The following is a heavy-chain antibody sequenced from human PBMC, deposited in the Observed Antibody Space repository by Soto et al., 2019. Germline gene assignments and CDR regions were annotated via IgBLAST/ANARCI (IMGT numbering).Heavy chain of an antibody. V-gene: IGHV1-46*01. CDR1: GYTFTSYY. CDR3: ATGYCSGGSCPVSMDV. D-gene: IGHD2-15*01. Sequence: EASVKVSCKASGYTFTSYYMHWVRQAPGQGLEWMGIINPSGGSTSYAQKFQGRVTMTRDTSTSTVYMELSSLRSEDTAVYYCATGYCSGGSCPVSMDVWGKGTTVTVSS. J-gene: IGHJ6*04. CDR2: INPSGGST.